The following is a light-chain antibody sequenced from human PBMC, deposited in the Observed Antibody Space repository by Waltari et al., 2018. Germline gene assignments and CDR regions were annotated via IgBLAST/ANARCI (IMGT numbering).Light chain of an antibody. J-gene: IGKJ5*01. CDR2: AAP. CDR1: QGISSY. CDR3: QQYYSYPLSIT. V-gene: IGKV1-8*01. Sequence: AIRMTQSPSSFSASTGDRVTITCRASQGISSYLAWYQQKPGKAPKLLIYAAPTLQSGVPSRFSGSGSGTDFTLTISCLQSEDFATYYCQQYYSYPLSITFGQGTRLEIK.